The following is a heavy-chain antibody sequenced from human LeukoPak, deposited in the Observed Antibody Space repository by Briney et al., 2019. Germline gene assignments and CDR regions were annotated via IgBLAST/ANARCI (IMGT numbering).Heavy chain of an antibody. CDR1: GGSFSGYY. CDR3: ASGGSCYDY. J-gene: IGHJ4*02. D-gene: IGHD2-2*01. Sequence: NPSETLSLTCAVYGGSFSGYYWSWIRQPPRKRLGLNGEINHSGSTNYNPSLKSRVTISVDTSKNQFSLKLSAVTAADTAVYYCASGGSCYDYWGQGTLVIVSS. CDR2: INHSGST. V-gene: IGHV4-34*01.